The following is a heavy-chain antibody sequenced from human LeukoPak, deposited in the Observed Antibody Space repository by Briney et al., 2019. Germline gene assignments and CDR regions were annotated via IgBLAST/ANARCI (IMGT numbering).Heavy chain of an antibody. V-gene: IGHV4-59*01. D-gene: IGHD3-3*01. CDR2: IYYSGST. CDR3: ARGGSYYDFWSGYYDYYYYMDV. Sequence: SETLSLTCSISGGSISSYYWSWIRQPPGKGLEWIGYIYYSGSTNYNPSLKSRVTISVDTSKDQFSLRLTSVTAADTAVYYCARGGSYYDFWSGYYDYYYYMDVWGKGTTVTVSS. CDR1: GGSISSYY. J-gene: IGHJ6*03.